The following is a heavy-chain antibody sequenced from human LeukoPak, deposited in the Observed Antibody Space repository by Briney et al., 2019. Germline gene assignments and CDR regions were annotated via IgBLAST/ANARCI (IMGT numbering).Heavy chain of an antibody. V-gene: IGHV4-4*07. Sequence: SETLSLTCSVSGGSISNSYWSWIRQPAGKGLGWIGRIYSTGTGTYNPSLKRRVTMSVDTSKNQFSLKLISVTAADMAVYYCARGPGGATREGFDYWGQGTLVTISS. CDR2: IYSTGTG. CDR1: GGSISNSY. CDR3: ARGPGGATREGFDY. D-gene: IGHD1-26*01. J-gene: IGHJ4*02.